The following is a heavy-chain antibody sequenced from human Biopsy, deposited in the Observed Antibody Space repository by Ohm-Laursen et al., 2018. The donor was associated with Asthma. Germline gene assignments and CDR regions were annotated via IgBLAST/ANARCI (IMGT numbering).Heavy chain of an antibody. D-gene: IGHD2-2*01. Sequence: SVTASCKSLGGTFNTYVIGWVRQDPGQGLEWMGGINSVFGTTTYPQKFQDRVTITADDSTSTVYMELSSLRSEDTAVYYCARKAGSCISRTCYSLDFWGQGTLVTVSS. CDR1: GGTFNTYV. CDR2: INSVFGTT. CDR3: ARKAGSCISRTCYSLDF. J-gene: IGHJ4*02. V-gene: IGHV1-69*13.